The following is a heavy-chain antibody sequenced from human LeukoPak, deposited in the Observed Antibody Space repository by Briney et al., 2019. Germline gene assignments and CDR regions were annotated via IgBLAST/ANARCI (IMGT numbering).Heavy chain of an antibody. CDR2: ISSSSSYI. J-gene: IGHJ4*02. V-gene: IGHV3-21*01. CDR3: ARLVGATLFDY. D-gene: IGHD1-26*01. CDR1: GFTFSSYS. Sequence: PGGSLRLSCASSGFTFSSYSMNWVRQAPGHGLEWVSSISSSSSYIYYADSVKGRFTISRDNAKNSLYLQMNSLRAEDTAVYYCARLVGATLFDYWGQGTLVTVSS.